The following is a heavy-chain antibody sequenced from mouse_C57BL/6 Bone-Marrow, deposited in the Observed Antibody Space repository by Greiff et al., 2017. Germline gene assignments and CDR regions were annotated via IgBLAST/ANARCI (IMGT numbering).Heavy chain of an antibody. Sequence: QVQLQQSGAELMKPGASVKLSCKATGYTFTGYWIEWVKQRPGHGLEWIGEILPGSGSTNYNEKFKGKATFTADTSSNTAYMQLSSLTTEDSAIYYCARWGYDYGGTGYYAMDYWGQGTSVTVSS. CDR3: ARWGYDYGGTGYYAMDY. CDR1: GYTFTGYW. CDR2: ILPGSGST. D-gene: IGHD2-4*01. V-gene: IGHV1-9*01. J-gene: IGHJ4*01.